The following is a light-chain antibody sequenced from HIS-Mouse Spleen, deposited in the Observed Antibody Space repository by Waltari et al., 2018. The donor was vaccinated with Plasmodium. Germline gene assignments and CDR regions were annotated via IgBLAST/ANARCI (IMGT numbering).Light chain of an antibody. J-gene: IGKJ2*01. Sequence: DIVMTPSPDSLAASVGERATINCKSSQSVLYSFTNKNYLAWYQQKPGQPPKLLIYWASTRESGVPDRFSGSGSGTDFTLTISSLQAEDVAVYYCQQYYSTPYTFGQGTKLEIK. V-gene: IGKV4-1*01. CDR2: WAS. CDR3: QQYYSTPYT. CDR1: QSVLYSFTNKNY.